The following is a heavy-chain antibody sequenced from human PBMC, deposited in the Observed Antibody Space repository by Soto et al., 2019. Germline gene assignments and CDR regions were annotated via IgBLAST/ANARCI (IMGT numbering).Heavy chain of an antibody. CDR1: GFTFSSYG. D-gene: IGHD5-18*01. CDR2: ISYDGSKE. J-gene: IGHJ6*02. V-gene: IGHV3-30*18. Sequence: QVQLVESGGGVVQPGRSLRLSCAASGFTFSSYGMHWVRQAPGKGLEWVAVISYDGSKEFYADSVKGRFTTSRDNSKNTLYLQMNSLRAEGTAVYYCAKDLRLWSKDYYYYGMDVWGQGTTVTVSS. CDR3: AKDLRLWSKDYYYYGMDV.